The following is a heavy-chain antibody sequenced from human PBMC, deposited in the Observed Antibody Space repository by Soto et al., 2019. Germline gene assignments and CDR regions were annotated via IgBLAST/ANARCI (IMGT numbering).Heavy chain of an antibody. D-gene: IGHD2-2*02. J-gene: IGHJ4*02. V-gene: IGHV4-34*01. CDR3: ASLGVYCSSTSCYREGYYFDY. CDR2: INHSGST. CDR1: GGSFSGYY. Sequence: TLSLTCAVYGGSFSGYYWSWIRQPPGKGLEWIGEINHSGSTNYNPSLKSRVTISVDTSKNQFSLKLSSVTAADTAVYYCASLGVYCSSTSCYREGYYFDYWGQGNLVTVSS.